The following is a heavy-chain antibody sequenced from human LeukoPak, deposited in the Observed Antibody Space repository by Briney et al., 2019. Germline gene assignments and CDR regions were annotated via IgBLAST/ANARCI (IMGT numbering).Heavy chain of an antibody. D-gene: IGHD3-22*01. Sequence: PGGSLRLSCAASGFTFRTSPMHWVRQAPGKGLEWVAVISYDGKIKVYADSVKGRFTISRDIAKNMLYLEMNSLRTEDTAVYYCARDSGTMIVVAAYDAFDIWGQGTMVTVSS. J-gene: IGHJ3*02. V-gene: IGHV3-30*04. CDR1: GFTFRTSP. CDR3: ARDSGTMIVVAAYDAFDI. CDR2: ISYDGKIK.